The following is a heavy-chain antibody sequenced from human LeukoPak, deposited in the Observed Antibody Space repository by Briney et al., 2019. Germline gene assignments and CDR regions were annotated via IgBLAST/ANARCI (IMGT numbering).Heavy chain of an antibody. CDR1: GITLSNYG. D-gene: IGHD3-22*01. CDR3: AKRGVVIRVILVGLYKEAYYFDS. J-gene: IGHJ4*02. CDR2: MSGSGGGT. V-gene: IGHV3-23*01. Sequence: GGSLRLSCAVSGITLSNYGMSWVRKAPGKGLEWVAGMSGSGGGTNYADSVKGRFTVSRDNSKNTLYLQMKSLRAEDTAVYFCAKRGVVIRVILVGLYKEAYYFDSWGQGALVTVSS.